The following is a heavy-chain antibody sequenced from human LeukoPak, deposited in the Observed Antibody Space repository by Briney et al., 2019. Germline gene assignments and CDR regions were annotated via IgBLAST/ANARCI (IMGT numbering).Heavy chain of an antibody. J-gene: IGHJ4*02. CDR2: ISGSGGST. Sequence: GGSLRLSCAASGFTFSSYAMSWVRQAPGKGLEWVSAISGSGGSTYYADSVKGRFTIYRDNSKNTMYLQMNTLRAEDTAVYYCAKDLKAQYYYDSSGYSSLFDYWGQGTLVTVSS. CDR1: GFTFSSYA. D-gene: IGHD3-22*01. CDR3: AKDLKAQYYYDSSGYSSLFDY. V-gene: IGHV3-23*01.